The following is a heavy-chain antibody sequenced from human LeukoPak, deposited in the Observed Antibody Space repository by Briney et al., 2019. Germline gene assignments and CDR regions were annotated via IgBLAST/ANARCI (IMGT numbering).Heavy chain of an antibody. J-gene: IGHJ6*03. CDR2: INSGSLTV. V-gene: IGHV3-48*01. D-gene: IGHD5-12*01. CDR1: GFTFSSYW. CDR3: ARGADMVDYYYYYMDV. Sequence: GGSLRLSCAASGFTFSSYWMHWVRQAPGKGLEWVSYINSGSLTVYYADSVKGRFTISRDNAKNSLYLQMNSLRAEDTAVYYCARGADMVDYYYYYMDVWDKGTTVTVSS.